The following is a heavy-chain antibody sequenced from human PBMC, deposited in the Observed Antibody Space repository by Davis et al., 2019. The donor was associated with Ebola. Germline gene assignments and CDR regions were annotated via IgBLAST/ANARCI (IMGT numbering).Heavy chain of an antibody. CDR1: GGTFSSYA. CDR3: ARGLRFLEWLYYYYGMDV. CDR2: IIPIFGTA. V-gene: IGHV1-69*13. D-gene: IGHD3-3*01. J-gene: IGHJ6*02. Sequence: SVKVSCKASGGTFSSYAISWVRQAPGQGLEWMGGIIPIFGTANYAQKFQGRVTITADESTSTAYMELSSLRSEDTAVYYCARGLRFLEWLYYYYGMDVWGQGTTVTVSS.